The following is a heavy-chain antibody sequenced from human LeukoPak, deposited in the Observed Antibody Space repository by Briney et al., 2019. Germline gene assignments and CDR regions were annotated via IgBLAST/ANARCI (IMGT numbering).Heavy chain of an antibody. Sequence: PGGSLRLSCAASGFTFSDYYMSWIRQAPGKGLEWVSYISDSGSTIYYADSVKGRFTMSRDNAKNSVYLQMNSLRAEDTAIYYCARPSDYYYYYMDVWGKGTTVTVSS. J-gene: IGHJ6*03. CDR2: ISDSGSTI. V-gene: IGHV3-11*04. CDR1: GFTFSDYY. CDR3: ARPSDYYYYYMDV.